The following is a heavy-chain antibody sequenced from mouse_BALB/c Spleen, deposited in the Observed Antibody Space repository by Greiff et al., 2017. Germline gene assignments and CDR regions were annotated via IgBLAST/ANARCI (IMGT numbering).Heavy chain of an antibody. J-gene: IGHJ4*01. Sequence: VQLQQSGPGLVQPSQSLSITCTVSGFSLTSYGVHWVRQSPGKGLEWLGVIWNGESTDYNAAFISRLSISKDNSKSQVFFKMNSLQANDTAIYYCARDDGNYAMDYWGQGTSVTVSS. CDR3: ARDDGNYAMDY. CDR1: GFSLTSYG. D-gene: IGHD2-1*01. V-gene: IGHV2-2*02. CDR2: IWNGEST.